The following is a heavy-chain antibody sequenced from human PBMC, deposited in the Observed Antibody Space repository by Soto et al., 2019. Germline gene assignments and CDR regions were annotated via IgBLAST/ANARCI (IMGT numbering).Heavy chain of an antibody. J-gene: IGHJ4*02. CDR3: AKGSSGWYERFDY. Sequence: EVQLLESGGGLVQPGGSLRLSCAASGFTFSSYAMSWVRQAPGKGLEGVSAISGSGGSTYYGDSVKGRFTISRDNSKNTLYLQMNSLRAEDTAVYYCAKGSSGWYERFDYWGQGTLVTVSS. CDR2: ISGSGGST. D-gene: IGHD6-19*01. CDR1: GFTFSSYA. V-gene: IGHV3-23*01.